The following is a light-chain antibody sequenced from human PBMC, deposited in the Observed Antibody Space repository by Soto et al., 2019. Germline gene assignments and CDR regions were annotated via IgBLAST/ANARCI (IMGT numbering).Light chain of an antibody. Sequence: IQITQKKSSLSASVGDRVTITCRASQSISSNLNWYQQKPGKAPKLLIYAASNLQSGVPSTFSGSGSGTEFTLTINSLQSEDFAVYYCQQYNNWLRTFGHGAKVDI. CDR3: QQYNNWLRT. V-gene: IGKV1-39*01. J-gene: IGKJ1*01. CDR2: AAS. CDR1: QSISSN.